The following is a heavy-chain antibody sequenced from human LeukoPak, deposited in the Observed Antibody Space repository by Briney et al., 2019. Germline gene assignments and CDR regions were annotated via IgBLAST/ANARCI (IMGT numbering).Heavy chain of an antibody. D-gene: IGHD3-22*01. J-gene: IGHJ4*02. CDR1: GYTFTTYP. V-gene: IGHV7-4-1*02. Sequence: ASVKVSCKASGYTFTTYPINWVRQAPGQGLEWMGWIDTNTGSPTYAQGLTGRFVFSLDTSVSTAYLQISSLKAEDTAVYYCAIHPSDSSGYFSYWGQGALVTDSS. CDR2: IDTNTGSP. CDR3: AIHPSDSSGYFSY.